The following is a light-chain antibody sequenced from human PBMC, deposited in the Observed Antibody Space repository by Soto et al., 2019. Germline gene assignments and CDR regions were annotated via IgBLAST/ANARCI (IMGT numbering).Light chain of an antibody. CDR2: KAS. V-gene: IGKV1-5*03. Sequence: DIQLTQSPSTLSASVGDRVTITCRASQSINGWLAWYQQKPGQAPNLLIYKASTLESGVPSRFSGSGSGTEFTLTVSSLQPDDFATYYCQQYRSPPWTFGQGTKVDI. CDR3: QQYRSPPWT. CDR1: QSINGW. J-gene: IGKJ1*01.